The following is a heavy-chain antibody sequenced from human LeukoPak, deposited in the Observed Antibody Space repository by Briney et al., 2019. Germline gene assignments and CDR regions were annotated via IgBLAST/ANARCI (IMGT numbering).Heavy chain of an antibody. D-gene: IGHD6-19*01. CDR3: ASSGWYRGY. J-gene: IGHJ4*02. CDR1: GGSFSGYY. CDR2: INHSGST. Sequence: PSETLSLACAVYGGSFSGYYWSWIRQPPGKGLEWIGEINHSGSTTYNPSLKSRVTMSVDTSKNQFSLKLNSVTAADTAVYYCASSGWYRGYWGQGTLVTVSS. V-gene: IGHV4-34*01.